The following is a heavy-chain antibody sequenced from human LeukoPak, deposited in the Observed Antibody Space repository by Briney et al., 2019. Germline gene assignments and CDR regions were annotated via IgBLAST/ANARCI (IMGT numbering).Heavy chain of an antibody. CDR3: ARSRGYFAY. CDR1: GGSISSYY. CDR2: IYYSWST. J-gene: IGHJ4*02. Sequence: SETLSLTCTVSGGSISSYYWSWIRQPPGKGLEGIGYIYYSWSTNYNPALKSRVTISVDTSKTQFSLKLRSVTAGDTALYYCARSRGYFAYWGEGPLVTVSS. V-gene: IGHV4-59*01. D-gene: IGHD6-13*01.